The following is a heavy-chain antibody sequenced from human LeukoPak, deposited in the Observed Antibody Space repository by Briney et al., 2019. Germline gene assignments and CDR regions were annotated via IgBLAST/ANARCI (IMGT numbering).Heavy chain of an antibody. CDR2: ISSSSSTI. D-gene: IGHD4/OR15-4a*01. J-gene: IGHJ4*02. Sequence: GGSLRLSCAASGFTFSSYSMNWVRQAPGKGLEWVSYISSSSSTIHYADSVKGRFTISRDNAKNSPYLQMNSLRAEDTAVYYCARGYGGYVDYWGQGTLVTVSS. CDR3: ARGYGGYVDY. CDR1: GFTFSSYS. V-gene: IGHV3-48*01.